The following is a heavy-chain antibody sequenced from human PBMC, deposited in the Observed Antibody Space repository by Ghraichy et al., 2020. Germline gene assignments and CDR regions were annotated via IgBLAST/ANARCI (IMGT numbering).Heavy chain of an antibody. V-gene: IGHV1-3*01. CDR1: GYTFKSYN. J-gene: IGHJ4*02. CDR2: INVVNGNT. Sequence: ASVKVSCKASGYTFKSYNMHWVRQAPGQRLEWMGWINVVNGNTKYSQKLQGRVTITRDTSATTVYMELSRLRSEDTAVYYCARDFPPPGWYTMGPGDYWGQGTLVTVSS. D-gene: IGHD6-19*01. CDR3: ARDFPPPGWYTMGPGDY.